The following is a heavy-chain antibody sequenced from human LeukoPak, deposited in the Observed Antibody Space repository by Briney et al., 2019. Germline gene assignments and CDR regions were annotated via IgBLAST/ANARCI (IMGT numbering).Heavy chain of an antibody. CDR1: GGSISRYY. CDR3: ATPYCSGISCLDVFNM. D-gene: IGHD2-2*01. J-gene: IGHJ3*02. V-gene: IGHV4-59*12. CDR2: IFYSGST. Sequence: SETLSLTCTVSGGSISRYYWSWIRQPPGKGLEWIGYIFYSGSTKYNTSLKSRVTISVDTSKNQFSLKLSSVTAADTATYYCATPYCSGISCLDVFNMWGQGTRVTVSS.